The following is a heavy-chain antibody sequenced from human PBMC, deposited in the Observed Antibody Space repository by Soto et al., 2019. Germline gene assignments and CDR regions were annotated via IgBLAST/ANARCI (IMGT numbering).Heavy chain of an antibody. CDR1: GYTFTSYD. D-gene: IGHD4-17*01. V-gene: IGHV1-8*01. CDR2: MNPNSGNT. J-gene: IGHJ6*03. CDR3: ARGGGGDDYGDEGYYYYYYMDV. Sequence: ASVKVSCKASGYTFTSYDINWVRQATGQGLEWMGWMNPNSGNTGYAQKFQGRVTMTRNTSISTAYMELSSLRSEDTAVYYCARGGGGDDYGDEGYYYYYYMDVWGKGTTVTVSS.